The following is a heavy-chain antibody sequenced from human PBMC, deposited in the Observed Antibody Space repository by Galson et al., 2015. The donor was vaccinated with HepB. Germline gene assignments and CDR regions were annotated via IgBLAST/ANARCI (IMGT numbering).Heavy chain of an antibody. V-gene: IGHV1-69*13. J-gene: IGHJ6*03. CDR1: GGTFSSYA. CDR2: IIPIFGTA. CDR3: ASGARIAPQLYYYYYYMDV. D-gene: IGHD6-13*01. Sequence: SVKVSCKASGGTFSSYAISWVRQAPGQGLEWMGGIIPIFGTANYAQKFQGRVTITADESTSTAYMELSSLRSEDTAVYYCASGARIAPQLYYYYYYMDVWGKGTTVTVSS.